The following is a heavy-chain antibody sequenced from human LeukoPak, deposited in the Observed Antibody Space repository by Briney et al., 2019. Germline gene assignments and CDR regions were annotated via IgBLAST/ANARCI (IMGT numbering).Heavy chain of an antibody. J-gene: IGHJ4*02. CDR2: IRYDGSNK. Sequence: GGSLRLSCAASGFTFSNFGMHWVRQAPGKGLEWVAFIRYDGSNKHYADSVRGRFTISRDNSKNTLHLQMNSLRAEDTAVYYCAKDEGRSDRYGSGSYPPYWGQGTLVTVSS. D-gene: IGHD3-10*01. CDR1: GFTFSNFG. CDR3: AKDEGRSDRYGSGSYPPY. V-gene: IGHV3-30*02.